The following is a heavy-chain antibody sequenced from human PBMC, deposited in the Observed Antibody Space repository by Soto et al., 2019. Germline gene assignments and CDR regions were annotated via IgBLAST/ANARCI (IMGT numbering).Heavy chain of an antibody. J-gene: IGHJ5*02. V-gene: IGHV4-39*01. CDR2: IYYSGST. CDR3: ARTLVVVAATNWFDP. CDR1: GGSISSSSYY. D-gene: IGHD2-15*01. Sequence: SETLSLTCTVSGGSISSSSYYWGWIRQPPGKGLEWIGSIYYSGSTYYIPSLKSRVTISVDTSKNQFSLKLSSVTAADTAVYYCARTLVVVAATNWFDPWGQGTLVTVSS.